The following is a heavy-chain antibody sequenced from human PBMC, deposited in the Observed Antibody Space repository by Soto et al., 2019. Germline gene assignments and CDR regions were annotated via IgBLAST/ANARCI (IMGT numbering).Heavy chain of an antibody. Sequence: GGSLRLSCVASGFTFRNFAMTWVRQAPGKGLEWVSAVSDNGGRTRYADSVKGRFTISRDNSQNTLYLQMLSLRADDRAIYYCAKDYWNPRYFDNWGQGTLVTVSS. CDR1: GFTFRNFA. J-gene: IGHJ4*02. CDR2: VSDNGGRT. V-gene: IGHV3-23*01. CDR3: AKDYWNPRYFDN. D-gene: IGHD1-1*01.